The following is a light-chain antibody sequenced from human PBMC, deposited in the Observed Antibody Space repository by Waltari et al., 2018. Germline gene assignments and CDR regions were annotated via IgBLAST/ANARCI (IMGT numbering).Light chain of an antibody. CDR2: DVT. Sequence: QSDLTQPRPVSGSPGQSVTIHCTGTSSDIGGYDYASSYQPHPGNAPKLIIYDVTQRPSVVPNRFFGSKSRNTASLTISGLQTEDEADYYCCSFAGSYIVVFGGGTKVTVL. J-gene: IGLJ2*01. CDR3: CSFAGSYIVV. CDR1: SSDIGGYDY. V-gene: IGLV2-11*01.